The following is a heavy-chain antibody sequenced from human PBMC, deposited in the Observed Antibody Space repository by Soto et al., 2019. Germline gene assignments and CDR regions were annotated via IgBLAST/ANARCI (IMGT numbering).Heavy chain of an antibody. J-gene: IGHJ6*04. CDR1: GYTFTSYG. V-gene: IGHV1-18*04. CDR3: ARPYCSSTSGQHVYYYYGMDV. Sequence: ASVKVSCKASGYTFTSYGISWVRQAPGQGLEWMGWISAYNGNTNYAQKLQGRVTMNTDTSTSTAYMELRSLRSDDTAVYYCARPYCSSTSGQHVYYYYGMDVWGKGTTFTDSS. D-gene: IGHD2-2*01. CDR2: ISAYNGNT.